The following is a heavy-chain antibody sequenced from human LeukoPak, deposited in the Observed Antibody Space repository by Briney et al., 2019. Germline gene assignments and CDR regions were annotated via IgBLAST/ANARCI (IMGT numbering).Heavy chain of an antibody. CDR2: IYYSGST. CDR1: GGSISSYY. J-gene: IGHJ4*02. V-gene: IGHV4-59*08. CDR3: AGHHPRNTVDF. Sequence: PSETLSLTRTVSGGSISSYYWSWIRQPPGKRLEWIGYIYYSGSTNYNPSLKSRVTISVDTSKNQFSLKLSSVAAADTAVYYCAGHHPRNTVDFWGQGTLVTVSS. D-gene: IGHD2/OR15-2a*01.